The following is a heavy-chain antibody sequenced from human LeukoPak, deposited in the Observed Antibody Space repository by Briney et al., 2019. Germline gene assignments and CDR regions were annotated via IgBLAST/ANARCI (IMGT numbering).Heavy chain of an antibody. V-gene: IGHV3-13*01. CDR1: GFSFRNYD. CDR3: TRSTYCNSTSCYPGAFDI. J-gene: IGHJ3*02. CDR2: IGTVGDT. Sequence: HTGGPLRLSCAASGFSFRNYDMHWVRQPTGKGLEWVSAIGTVGDTFYPDSVKGRFTISRDNAKNFLYLQMNSLRAGDTAVYYCTRSTYCNSTSCYPGAFDIWGQGTMVTVSA. D-gene: IGHD2-2*01.